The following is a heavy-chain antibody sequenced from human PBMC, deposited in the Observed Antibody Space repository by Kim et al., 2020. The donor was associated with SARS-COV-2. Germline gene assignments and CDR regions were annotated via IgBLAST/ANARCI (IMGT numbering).Heavy chain of an antibody. CDR2: IWYDGSNK. D-gene: IGHD3-22*01. V-gene: IGHV3-33*01. CDR1: GFTFSSYG. CDR3: ARDMEYYYDSSGPDY. J-gene: IGHJ4*02. Sequence: GGSLRLSCAASGFTFSSYGMHWVRQAPGKGLEWVAVIWYDGSNKYYADSVKGRFTISRDNSKNTLYLQMNSLRAEDTAVYYCARDMEYYYDSSGPDYWGQGTLVTVSS.